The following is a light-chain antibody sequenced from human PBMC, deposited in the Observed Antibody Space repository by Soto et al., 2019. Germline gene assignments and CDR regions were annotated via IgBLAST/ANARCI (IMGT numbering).Light chain of an antibody. CDR3: QSYDSSLSVVV. Sequence: QAVVTQPPSVSGAPGQRVTISCTGSSSNIGAGYDVHWYQQLPGTAPKLLIYGNSNRPSGVPDRFSGSKSGTSASLAITGLQAEDEADYYCQSYDSSLSVVVFGRGTQLTV. V-gene: IGLV1-40*01. J-gene: IGLJ2*01. CDR1: SSNIGAGYD. CDR2: GNS.